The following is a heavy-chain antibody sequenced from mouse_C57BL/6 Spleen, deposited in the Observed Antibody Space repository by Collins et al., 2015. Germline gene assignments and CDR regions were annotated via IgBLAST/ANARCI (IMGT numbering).Heavy chain of an antibody. J-gene: IGHJ4*01. CDR2: INPNNGGT. CDR1: GYTFTDYY. D-gene: IGHD2-3*01. Sequence: EVQLQQSGPELVKPGASVKISCKASGYTFTDYYMNWVKQSHGKSLEWIGDINPNNGGTSYNQKFKGKATLTVDKSSSTAYMQLSSLTSEDSAVYYCARGGWLGVAMDYWGQGTSVTVSS. V-gene: IGHV1-26*01. CDR3: ARGGWLGVAMDY.